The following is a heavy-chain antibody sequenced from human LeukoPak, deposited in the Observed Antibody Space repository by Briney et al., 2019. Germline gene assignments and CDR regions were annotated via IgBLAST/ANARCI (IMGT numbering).Heavy chain of an antibody. CDR3: ASGADFWSGPNWFDP. Sequence: PGGSLRLSCAASAFTFSSYSMNWVRQAPGKGQEWVSSISSSSSYIYYADSVKGRFTISRDNAKNSLYLQMNSLRAEDTAVYYCASGADFWSGPNWFDPWGQGTLVTVSS. CDR2: ISSSSSYI. CDR1: AFTFSSYS. V-gene: IGHV3-21*01. D-gene: IGHD3-3*01. J-gene: IGHJ5*02.